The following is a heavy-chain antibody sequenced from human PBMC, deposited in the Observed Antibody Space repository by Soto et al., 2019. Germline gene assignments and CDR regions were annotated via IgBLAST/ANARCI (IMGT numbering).Heavy chain of an antibody. CDR2: ISGSGGAT. J-gene: IGHJ6*02. D-gene: IGHD5-12*01. Sequence: EVQLLESGGGLVQPGGSLSLSCAASGFTFSSYAMSWVRQTPGKGLEWVSGISGSGGATYYADSVKGRLTISRDNSNNTLYLQMNSLTAEDTAVYFCAKSRDGYNFYFYYGMDVWGQGTAVTVSS. CDR3: AKSRDGYNFYFYYGMDV. CDR1: GFTFSSYA. V-gene: IGHV3-23*01.